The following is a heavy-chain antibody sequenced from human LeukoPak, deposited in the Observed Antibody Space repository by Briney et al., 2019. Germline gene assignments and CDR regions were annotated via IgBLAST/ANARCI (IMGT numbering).Heavy chain of an antibody. J-gene: IGHJ4*02. V-gene: IGHV3-23*01. D-gene: IGHD6-13*01. CDR3: AKDGSSSWSPYYFDY. Sequence: GSLRLSCAGSGFTFSQFALGWVRQAPGEGLGWVSGISGSGGSTYYADSVKGRFTISRDNSKNTLYLQMNSLRAEDTAVYYCAKDGSSSWSPYYFDYWGQGTLVTVSS. CDR2: ISGSGGST. CDR1: GFTFSQFA.